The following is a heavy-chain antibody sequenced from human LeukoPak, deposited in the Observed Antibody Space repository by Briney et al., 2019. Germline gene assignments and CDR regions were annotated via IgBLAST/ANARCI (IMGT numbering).Heavy chain of an antibody. Sequence: GRSLRLSCAASGFTFSSYAMHWVRQAPGKGLEWVAVISYDGSNKYYADSVKGRFTISRDNSKNTLYLQMNSLRAEDTAVYYCARDSYSSGWYTFDYWGQGTLVTVSS. D-gene: IGHD6-19*01. CDR3: ARDSYSSGWYTFDY. CDR1: GFTFSSYA. J-gene: IGHJ4*02. CDR2: ISYDGSNK. V-gene: IGHV3-30-3*01.